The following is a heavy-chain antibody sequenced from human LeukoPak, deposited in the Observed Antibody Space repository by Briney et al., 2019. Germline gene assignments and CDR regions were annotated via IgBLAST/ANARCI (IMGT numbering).Heavy chain of an antibody. CDR2: ISSSSSYI. CDR1: GFTFSSYT. J-gene: IGHJ6*03. V-gene: IGHV3-21*01. Sequence: GGSLRLSCAASGFTFSSYTMNWVRQAPGKGLEWVSSISSSSSYIYYADSVKGRFTISRDNAKNSLYLQMNSLRADDTAVYYCARVYGSGSYYNGYYYYYMDVWGKGTTVTISS. CDR3: ARVYGSGSYYNGYYYYYMDV. D-gene: IGHD3-10*01.